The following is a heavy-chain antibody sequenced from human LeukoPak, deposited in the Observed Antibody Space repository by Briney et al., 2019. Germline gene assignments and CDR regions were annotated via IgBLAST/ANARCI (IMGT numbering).Heavy chain of an antibody. CDR2: IDPNRGGT. CDR3: ARQSPEAGDFDY. CDR1: GYTVTGYY. D-gene: IGHD6-13*01. J-gene: IGHJ4*02. Sequence: ASVKVSCKASGYTVTGYYMHWVRQAPGQGLEWMGWIDPNRGGTNYAQKFQGRVTMTRDTSISTAYMELSRLRSDDTAVYYCARQSPEAGDFDYWGQGTLVTVSS. V-gene: IGHV1-2*02.